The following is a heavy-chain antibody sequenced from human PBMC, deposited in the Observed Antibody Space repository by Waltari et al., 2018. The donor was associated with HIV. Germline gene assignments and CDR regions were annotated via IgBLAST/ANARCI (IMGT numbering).Heavy chain of an antibody. D-gene: IGHD6-13*01. V-gene: IGHV3-7*01. Sequence: EVRLVESGGGLVQPGGSLRLPCAASGFTFSSSWMTWVRQAPGKGPGWVDNIKEDGSELHYVDSVKGRFTISRDNAKNSLYLQMNSLRAEDTAVYYCARRQQLTDWGQGTLGTVSS. CDR1: GFTFSSSW. CDR3: ARRQQLTD. CDR2: IKEDGSEL. J-gene: IGHJ4*02.